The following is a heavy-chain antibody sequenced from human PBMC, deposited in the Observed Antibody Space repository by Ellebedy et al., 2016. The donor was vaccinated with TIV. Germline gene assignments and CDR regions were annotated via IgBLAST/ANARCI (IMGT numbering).Heavy chain of an antibody. Sequence: GESLKISXTASGFTFGDYAMSWFRQAPGKGLEWVGFIRSKAYGGTTEYAASVKGRFTISRDDSKSIAYLQMNSLKTEDTAVYYCTIQMATTNWGQGTLVTVSS. V-gene: IGHV3-49*03. CDR3: TIQMATTN. CDR2: IRSKAYGGTT. CDR1: GFTFGDYA. J-gene: IGHJ4*02. D-gene: IGHD5-24*01.